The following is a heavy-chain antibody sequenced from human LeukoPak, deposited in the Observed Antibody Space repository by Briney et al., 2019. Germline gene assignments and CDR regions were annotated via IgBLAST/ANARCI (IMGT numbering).Heavy chain of an antibody. D-gene: IGHD3-10*01. CDR1: GFTFSSYA. CDR2: ISYDGSNK. CDR3: AKAFGPYYYGSGSYVGWFDP. V-gene: IGHV3-30*18. J-gene: IGHJ5*02. Sequence: GGSLRLSCAASGFTFSSYAMSWVRQAPGKGLEWVAVISYDGSNKYYADPVKGRFTISRDNSKNTLYLQMNSLRAEDTAVYYCAKAFGPYYYGSGSYVGWFDPWGQGTLATVSS.